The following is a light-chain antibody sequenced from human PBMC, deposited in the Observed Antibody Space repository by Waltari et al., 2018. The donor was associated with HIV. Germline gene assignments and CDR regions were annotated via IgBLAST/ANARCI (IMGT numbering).Light chain of an antibody. CDR3: AAWDDSLNGLWV. V-gene: IGLV1-44*01. CDR1: SSNIGSTT. CDR2: GNN. Sequence: QSVLTQPPSTSGTPGQRVTISCSGSSSNIGSTTVNWYQHLPGTAPKLLIYGNNPRPSGVPDRFSGSKSGTSASLAISGLQSEDEADYYCAAWDDSLNGLWVFGGGTKLTVL. J-gene: IGLJ3*02.